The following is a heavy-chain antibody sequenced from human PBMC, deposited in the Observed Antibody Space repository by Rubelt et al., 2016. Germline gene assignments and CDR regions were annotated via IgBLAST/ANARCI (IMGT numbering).Heavy chain of an antibody. Sequence: EVQLVESGGGLVQPGGSLRLSCAASGFTFSSYSMNWVRQAPGKGLEWVSYISSRSSTIYYADSVQGRFTISGDNAKNSLYLQRNSLRDEDTAVYYCATQGYCSSTSCYGAYWGQGTLVTVSS. CDR1: GFTFSSYS. V-gene: IGHV3-48*02. CDR2: ISSRSSTI. D-gene: IGHD2-2*01. CDR3: ATQGYCSSTSCYGAY. J-gene: IGHJ4*02.